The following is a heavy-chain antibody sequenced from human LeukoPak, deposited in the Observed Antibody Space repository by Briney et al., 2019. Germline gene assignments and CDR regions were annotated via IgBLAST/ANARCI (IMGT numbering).Heavy chain of an antibody. D-gene: IGHD3-9*01. Sequence: GGSLRLSCAASGFTFSTYAMSWVRQAPGKGLEWVSTISGNGGSTFYADSVKGRFTISRDNSNNTLYLHLHSLRAEDTALYYCAKNPTSNYDILTGYYPGEFDYWGQGTLVTVSS. CDR1: GFTFSTYA. CDR2: ISGNGGST. J-gene: IGHJ4*02. CDR3: AKNPTSNYDILTGYYPGEFDY. V-gene: IGHV3-23*01.